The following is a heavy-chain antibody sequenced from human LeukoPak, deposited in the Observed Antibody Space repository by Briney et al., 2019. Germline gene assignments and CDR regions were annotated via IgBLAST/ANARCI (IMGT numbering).Heavy chain of an antibody. CDR1: GYTSTGYY. J-gene: IGHJ6*02. D-gene: IGHD5-18*01. Sequence: GASVKVSCKPSGYTSTGYYIHWVRQAPGQGLEWMGRINPNNGGTNYAQKFQGRVTMTRDTSINTAYMELSGLRSDDTAVYYCARAGYSYGYVLDVWGQGTTVTVSS. CDR2: INPNNGGT. V-gene: IGHV1-2*06. CDR3: ARAGYSYGYVLDV.